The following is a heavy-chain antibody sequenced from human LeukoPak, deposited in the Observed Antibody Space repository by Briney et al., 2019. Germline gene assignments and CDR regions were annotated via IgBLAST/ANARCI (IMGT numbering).Heavy chain of an antibody. D-gene: IGHD5-12*01. CDR2: ISAYNGNT. CDR1: GYTFTSYG. Sequence: ASVKVSCKASGYTFTSYGISWVRQAPGQGLEWMGWISAYNGNTNFAQKLQGRVTMTTDTSTSTAYMELRSLRSDDTAVYYCARFRYSGYYFDYWGQGTLVTVSS. J-gene: IGHJ4*02. V-gene: IGHV1-18*04. CDR3: ARFRYSGYYFDY.